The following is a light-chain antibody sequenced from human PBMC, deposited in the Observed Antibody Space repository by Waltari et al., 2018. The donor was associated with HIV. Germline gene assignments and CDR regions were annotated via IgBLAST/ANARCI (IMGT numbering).Light chain of an antibody. J-gene: IGLJ2*01. CDR3: GTWDTSLNAGV. CDR2: DNH. V-gene: IGLV1-51*01. CDR1: TSNIGNNF. Sequence: HSVLTQPPAVSAAPGQKVTISCSGTTSNIGNNFVCWSQKLPGTAPKLLIFDNHKRPSGVSDRFSASKSATSATLDITGLHTGDEAEYYCGTWDTSLNAGVFGGGTKVSVL.